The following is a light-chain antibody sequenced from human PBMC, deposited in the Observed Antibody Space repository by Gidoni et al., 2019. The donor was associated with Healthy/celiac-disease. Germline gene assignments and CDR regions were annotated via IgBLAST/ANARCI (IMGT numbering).Light chain of an antibody. J-gene: IGLJ1*01. CDR2: SNN. CDR3: AAWDDSMNGYV. V-gene: IGLV1-44*01. CDR1: SSNIGSNT. Sequence: QSVLTQPPSPSGTPGQRVTISCSGSSSNIGSNTVNWYQQLPGTAPKLLIYSNNQRPSGVPDRFSGSKSGTSASLAISGLQSEDVADYYCAAWDDSMNGYVFGTGTKVTVL.